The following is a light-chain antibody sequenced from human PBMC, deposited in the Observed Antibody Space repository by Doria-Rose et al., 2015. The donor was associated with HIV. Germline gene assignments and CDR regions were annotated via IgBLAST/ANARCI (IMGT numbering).Light chain of an antibody. CDR3: HQYGTSWT. CDR1: QGFSSTY. CDR2: DGS. J-gene: IGKJ1*01. Sequence: TQSPGTLSLSPRERATLSCRASQGFSSTYLAWYQQKPGQAPSLLIYDGSTRATGIPDRFSASGSGTDFTLTINRLEPEDFALYYCHQYGTSWTFGQGTKMEI. V-gene: IGKV3-20*01.